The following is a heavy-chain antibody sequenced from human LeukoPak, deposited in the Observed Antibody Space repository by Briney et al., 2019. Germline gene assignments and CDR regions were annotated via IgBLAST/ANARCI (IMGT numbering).Heavy chain of an antibody. V-gene: IGHV3-23*01. CDR1: GFTFSSYA. CDR3: AKDVYYDSSGYLEPDAFDI. J-gene: IGHJ3*02. D-gene: IGHD3-22*01. CDR2: ISGSGGST. Sequence: GGSLRLSCAASGFTFSSYAMSWVRQAPGKGLEWVSAISGSGGSTYYADSVKGRFTISRDNSKNTLYLQMNSLRAEDTAVYYCAKDVYYDSSGYLEPDAFDIWGQGTMVTVSS.